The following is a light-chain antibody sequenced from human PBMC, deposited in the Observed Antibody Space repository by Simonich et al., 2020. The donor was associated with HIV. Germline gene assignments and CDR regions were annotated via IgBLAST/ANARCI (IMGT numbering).Light chain of an antibody. CDR1: SSDVGGYNY. CDR3: SSYTSSSTLM. V-gene: IGLV2-14*01. J-gene: IGLJ3*02. CDR2: DVS. Sequence: QSALTQPASVSGAPGQSITISCTGTSSDVGGYNYVSWYQKHPGKAPKVMIYDVSKRPSGGSNRFSASKSGNTASLTISGLQAEDEADYYCSSYTSSSTLMFGGGTKLTVL.